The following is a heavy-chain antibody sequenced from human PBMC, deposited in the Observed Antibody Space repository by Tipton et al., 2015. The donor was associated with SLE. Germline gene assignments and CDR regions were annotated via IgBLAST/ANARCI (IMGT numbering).Heavy chain of an antibody. CDR2: IHSTGST. CDR1: GASIYSGSYF. Sequence: TLSLTCTVSGASIYSGSYFWSWIRQPAGKGLEWIGRIHSTGSTNYNSSLESRVSMSIDTSKNQFSLKLSSVTAADTAVYYCARVPYSSSPSDDDIWGQGTMVTVSS. D-gene: IGHD6-6*01. J-gene: IGHJ3*02. CDR3: ARVPYSSSPSDDDI. V-gene: IGHV4-61*02.